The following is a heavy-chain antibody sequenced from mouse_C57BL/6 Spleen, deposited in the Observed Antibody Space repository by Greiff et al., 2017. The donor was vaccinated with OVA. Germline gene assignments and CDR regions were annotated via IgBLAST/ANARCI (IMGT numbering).Heavy chain of an antibody. J-gene: IGHJ2*01. Sequence: EVKLMESGGGLVKPGGSLKLSCAASGFTFSDYGMHWVRQAPEKGLEWVAYISSGSSTIYYADTVKGRFTISRDNAKNTLFLQMTSLRSEDTAIYYCAREDYSNSYYFDYWGQGTTLTVSS. V-gene: IGHV5-17*01. CDR2: ISSGSSTI. D-gene: IGHD2-5*01. CDR3: AREDYSNSYYFDY. CDR1: GFTFSDYG.